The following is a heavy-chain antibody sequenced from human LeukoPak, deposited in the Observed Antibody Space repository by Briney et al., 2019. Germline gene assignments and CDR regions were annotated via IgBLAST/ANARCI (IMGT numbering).Heavy chain of an antibody. CDR1: GFTFSRYS. CDR3: ARDAIAVAGSFDY. Sequence: PGGSLRLSRAASGFTFSRYSMNWVRQAPGKGLEWVSSISSSSSYIYYADSVKGRFTISRDNAKNSLYLQMNSLRAEDTAVYYCARDAIAVAGSFDYWGQGTLVTVSS. D-gene: IGHD6-19*01. V-gene: IGHV3-21*01. J-gene: IGHJ4*02. CDR2: ISSSSSYI.